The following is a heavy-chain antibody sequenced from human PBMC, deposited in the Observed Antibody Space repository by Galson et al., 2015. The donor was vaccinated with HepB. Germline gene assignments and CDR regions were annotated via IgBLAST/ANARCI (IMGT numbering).Heavy chain of an antibody. CDR1: GDSVSSNSAA. Sequence: CAISGDSVSSNSAAWNWIRQSPSRGLEWLGRTYYRSKWYNDYAVSVKSRITTNPDTSKNQFSLQLNSVTPEDTAVYYCAREGAVVYYYDSSGLDYWGQGTLVTVSS. V-gene: IGHV6-1*01. CDR2: TYYRSKWYN. CDR3: AREGAVVYYYDSSGLDY. J-gene: IGHJ4*02. D-gene: IGHD3-22*01.